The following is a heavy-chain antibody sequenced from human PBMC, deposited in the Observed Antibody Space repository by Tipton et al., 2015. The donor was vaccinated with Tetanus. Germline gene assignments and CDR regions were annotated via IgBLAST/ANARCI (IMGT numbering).Heavy chain of an antibody. CDR2: SWYDGTDK. V-gene: IGHV3-33*01. CDR1: GFIFSSYG. J-gene: IGHJ4*02. D-gene: IGHD2-15*01. CDR3: AREADCSGGSCFSGDFDT. Sequence: AASGFIFSSYGIHWVRQAPGKGLEWLAVSWYDGTDKYYADSVKGRFTISRDNSKNTLYLQMNSLRAEDTALSYCAREADCSGGSCFSGDFDTWGQGTQVTVSS.